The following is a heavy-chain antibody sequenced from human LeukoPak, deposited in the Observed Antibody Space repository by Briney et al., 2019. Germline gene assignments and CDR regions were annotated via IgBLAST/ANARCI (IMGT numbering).Heavy chain of an antibody. Sequence: SETLSLTCTVSGGSVSSDYWNCIRQPPGKGLEYRAYIYYTGSTNYNPSLKRRVTISVDTSQTHFSLKMSSATAADTAVYYCARGLYASGSNYHLGYWGQGTLVTVSS. J-gene: IGHJ4*02. D-gene: IGHD3-10*01. CDR2: IYYTGST. V-gene: IGHV4-59*02. CDR3: ARGLYASGSNYHLGY. CDR1: GGSVSSDY.